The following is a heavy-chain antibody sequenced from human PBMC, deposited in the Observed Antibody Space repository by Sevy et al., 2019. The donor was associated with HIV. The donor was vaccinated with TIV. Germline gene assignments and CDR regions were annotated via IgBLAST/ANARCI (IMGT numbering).Heavy chain of an antibody. CDR3: AKALNPALESMIEVIFPTLKGFDV. CDR1: GFTFNTHA. V-gene: IGHV3-23*01. CDR2: ISGPGYST. Sequence: GGSLRLSCAASGFTFNTHAMNWVRQAPGKGLEWVSVISGPGYSTHYADSGKGRFTISRDNSKNTLYLQMNSLRADETAVYYCAKALNPALESMIEVIFPTLKGFDVWGQGTMVTVSS. J-gene: IGHJ3*01. D-gene: IGHD3-22*01.